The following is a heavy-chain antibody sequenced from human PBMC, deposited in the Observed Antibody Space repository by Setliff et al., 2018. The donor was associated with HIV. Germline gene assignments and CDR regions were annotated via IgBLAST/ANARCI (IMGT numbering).Heavy chain of an antibody. CDR1: GFTFSSYS. V-gene: IGHV3-21*01. CDR3: ARYFRDGSYNDY. CDR2: ISSSSGYI. J-gene: IGHJ4*02. D-gene: IGHD3-10*01. Sequence: PGGSLRLSCAAYGFTFSSYSMNWVRQAPGKGLEWVSSISSSSGYIYYADSVKGRFTISRDDAKNSLYLQMNSLRTEDTAVYYCARYFRDGSYNDYWGQGTLVTVSS.